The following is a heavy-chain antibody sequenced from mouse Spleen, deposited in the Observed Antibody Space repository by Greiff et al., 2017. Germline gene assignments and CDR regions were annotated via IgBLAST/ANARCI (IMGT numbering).Heavy chain of an antibody. Sequence: VQLQQSGPGLVAPSQSLSITCTVSGFSLTSYGVDWVRQSPGKGLEWLGVIWGGGSTNYNSALKSRLSISKDNSKSQVFLKMNSLQTDDTAMYYCAYGNYGAWFAYWGQGTLVTVSA. J-gene: IGHJ3*01. V-gene: IGHV2-6*01. CDR3: AYGNYGAWFAY. D-gene: IGHD2-1*01. CDR1: GFSLTSYG. CDR2: IWGGGST.